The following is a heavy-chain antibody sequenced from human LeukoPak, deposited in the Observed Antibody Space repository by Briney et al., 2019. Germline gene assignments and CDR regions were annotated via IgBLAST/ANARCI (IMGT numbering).Heavy chain of an antibody. J-gene: IGHJ4*02. Sequence: ASVKVSCKASGYTFTGYYMQWVRQAPGKGLEWMGIIKLSGGSTSYAQKFQGRVNMTRDTSTSTVYMELRSRRSEDTAVYYCARVDTYGYSGLDNWGQGTLVTVSS. CDR1: GYTFTGYY. D-gene: IGHD5-18*01. CDR3: ARVDTYGYSGLDN. CDR2: IKLSGGST. V-gene: IGHV1-46*01.